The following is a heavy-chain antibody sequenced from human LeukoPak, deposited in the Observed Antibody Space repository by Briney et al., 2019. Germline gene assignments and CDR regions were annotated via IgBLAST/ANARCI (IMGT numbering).Heavy chain of an antibody. CDR1: GYTFTSYG. CDR3: ASSPLSWYDSSGYYFMFDY. D-gene: IGHD3-22*01. J-gene: IGHJ4*02. V-gene: IGHV1-18*01. CDR2: ISAYNGNT. Sequence: ASVKVSCKASGYTFTSYGISWVRQAPGQGLEWMGWISAYNGNTNYAQKLQGRVTMTTDTSTSTAYTELRSLRSDDTAVYYCASSPLSWYDSSGYYFMFDYWGQGTLVTVSS.